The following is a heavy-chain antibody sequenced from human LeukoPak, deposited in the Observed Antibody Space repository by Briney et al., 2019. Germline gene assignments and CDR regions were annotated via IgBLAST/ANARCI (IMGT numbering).Heavy chain of an antibody. CDR2: LSGSGAST. J-gene: IGHJ4*02. V-gene: IGHV3-23*01. D-gene: IGHD1-14*01. CDR3: AKNHYNTDSYSDY. CDR1: GFTFTPYA. Sequence: GGSLRLSCAASGFTFTPYAMSWVRQAPGKGLQWVSTLSGSGASTYYADSVKGRFTISRDNSTNTVYLQMNSLRAEDTAVYYCAKNHYNTDSYSDYWGQGTLVTVSS.